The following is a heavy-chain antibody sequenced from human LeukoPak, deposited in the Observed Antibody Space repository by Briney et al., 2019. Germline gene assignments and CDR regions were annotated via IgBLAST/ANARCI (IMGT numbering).Heavy chain of an antibody. CDR3: ARRADIVVVPAAHRDYYYYYYYMDV. D-gene: IGHD2-2*01. V-gene: IGHV3-48*01. Sequence: GGSLRLSCAASGFTFSGYSMNWVRQAPGKGLEWVSYISSSSSTIYYADSVKGRFTISRDNAKNSLYLQMNSLRAEDTAVYYCARRADIVVVPAAHRDYYYYYYYMDVWGKGTTVTVSS. CDR2: ISSSSSTI. J-gene: IGHJ6*03. CDR1: GFTFSGYS.